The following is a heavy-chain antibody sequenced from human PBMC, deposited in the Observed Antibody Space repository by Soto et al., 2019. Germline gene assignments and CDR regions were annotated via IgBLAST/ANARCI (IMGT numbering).Heavy chain of an antibody. Sequence: QVQLVQSGAEVKKPGSSARVSCKASGDTFNNHAFSWVRQAPGQGLEWMGSIIPKFRTTDYAQRFQGRVTITADESTTTVYLDLISLRSDDTAIYYCARVDSILLEGEEWFDPWGQGTLVTVSS. V-gene: IGHV1-69*18. CDR1: GDTFNNHA. CDR3: ARVDSILLEGEEWFDP. CDR2: IIPKFRTT. D-gene: IGHD3-16*01. J-gene: IGHJ5*02.